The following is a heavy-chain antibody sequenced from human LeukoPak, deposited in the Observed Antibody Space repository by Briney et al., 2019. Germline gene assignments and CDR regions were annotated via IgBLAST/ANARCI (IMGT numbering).Heavy chain of an antibody. Sequence: PSETLSLTCTVSGGSISSYYWSWLRQPAGKGLEWIGRIYTSGSTNYNPSLKSRVTMSVDTSKNQFSLKLSSVTAADTAVYYCASVIAAAGYYFDYWGQGTLVTVSS. D-gene: IGHD6-13*01. J-gene: IGHJ4*02. CDR1: GGSISSYY. CDR2: IYTSGST. CDR3: ASVIAAAGYYFDY. V-gene: IGHV4-4*07.